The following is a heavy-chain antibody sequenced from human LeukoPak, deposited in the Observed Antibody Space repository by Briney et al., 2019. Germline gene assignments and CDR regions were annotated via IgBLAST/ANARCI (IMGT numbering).Heavy chain of an antibody. Sequence: GGSLRLSCAASGFTFSSYTMNWVRQAPGKGLEWVSSISSSNTYIYYADSVKGRFTISRDNAQNSLYLQMNSLSPADTAVYYCAREGGGPMGRGSPTFDYWGQGALVTVSS. V-gene: IGHV3-21*01. D-gene: IGHD3-10*01. J-gene: IGHJ4*02. CDR3: AREGGGPMGRGSPTFDY. CDR2: ISSSNTYI. CDR1: GFTFSSYT.